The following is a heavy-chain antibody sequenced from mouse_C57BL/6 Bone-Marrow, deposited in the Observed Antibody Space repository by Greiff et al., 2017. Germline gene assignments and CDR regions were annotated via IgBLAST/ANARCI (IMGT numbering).Heavy chain of an antibody. V-gene: IGHV1-72*01. CDR1: GYTFTSYW. Sequence: QVQLQQPGAELVKPGASVKLSCKASGYTFTSYWMHWVKQRPGRGLEWIGRIDPTSGGTKYNEKFKSKATLTVDKPSSTAYLQLSSLTSEDSAVYYCARSGTAQATLLMGYWGQGTSVTVSS. D-gene: IGHD3-2*02. J-gene: IGHJ4*01. CDR2: IDPTSGGT. CDR3: ARSGTAQATLLMGY.